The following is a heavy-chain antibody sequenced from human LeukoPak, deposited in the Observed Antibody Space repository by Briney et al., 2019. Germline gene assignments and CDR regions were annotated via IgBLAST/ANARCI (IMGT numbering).Heavy chain of an antibody. D-gene: IGHD3-22*01. J-gene: IGHJ3*02. CDR2: IYHSGSA. CDR1: GDSISSGGYS. CDR3: ARAIVEFYAFDI. Sequence: SQTLSLTCAVSGDSISSGGYSWSWIRQPPGKGLECIGYIYHSGSAYYNPSLKSRVTMSVDGSKNQFSLKLCSVTAADTAFYYCARAIVEFYAFDIWGQGRMVTVSS. V-gene: IGHV4-30-2*01.